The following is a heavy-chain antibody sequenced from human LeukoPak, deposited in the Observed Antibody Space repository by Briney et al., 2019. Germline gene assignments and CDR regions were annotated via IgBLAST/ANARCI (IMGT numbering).Heavy chain of an antibody. CDR3: AREFSSLFFDS. V-gene: IGHV1-2*02. CDR1: GYTFVDFY. Sequence: EASVKVTCKPSGYTFVDFYIHWVRQAPGQGLEWMGWINPNNGGTDYAQKFQGRVTMTSVTSLSTVYMELKRLRFDDTAVYFCAREFSSLFFDSWGQGALVTVSS. D-gene: IGHD6-13*01. J-gene: IGHJ4*02. CDR2: INPNNGGT.